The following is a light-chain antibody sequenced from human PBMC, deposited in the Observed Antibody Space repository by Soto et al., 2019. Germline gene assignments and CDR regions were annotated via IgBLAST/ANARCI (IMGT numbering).Light chain of an antibody. V-gene: IGKV3-20*01. J-gene: IGKJ5*01. CDR2: GAS. Sequence: EIVLTQSPGTLSLSPGETATLSCRDSQSVSSSYLAWYQQKPGQAPRLLIYGASSRATGIPDRFSGSGSGTDFTLTISRLEPEDFAVYYCQQYGSSGTFGQGTRLEIK. CDR3: QQYGSSGT. CDR1: QSVSSSY.